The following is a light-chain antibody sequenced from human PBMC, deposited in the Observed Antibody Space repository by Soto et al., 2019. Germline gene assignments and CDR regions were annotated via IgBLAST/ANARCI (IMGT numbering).Light chain of an antibody. J-gene: IGLJ2*01. CDR1: SSDVGGYNF. V-gene: IGLV2-14*01. Sequence: QSVLTQPASVSGSPGQSITISCTGTSSDVGGYNFVSGYQQHPGKAPKLIIYDVSDRPSGVSYRFSGSKSGNTASLTISGLQAEDEADYYCSSYTSTTTGVFGGGTKLTVL. CDR3: SSYTSTTTGV. CDR2: DVS.